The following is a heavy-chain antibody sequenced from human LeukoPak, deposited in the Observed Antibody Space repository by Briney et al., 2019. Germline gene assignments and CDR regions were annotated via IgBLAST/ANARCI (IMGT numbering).Heavy chain of an antibody. Sequence: PGGSLRLSCSASGFTFSSYAMHWVRQAAGEGLEYVSAINSDGDSTYYADSVKGRFTISRDNSKNTLYLQMSSLRPEDSAVYYCVKTPYSSTRYVGDSWGQGTLVTVSS. V-gene: IGHV3-64D*06. CDR3: VKTPYSSTRYVGDS. CDR2: INSDGDST. CDR1: GFTFSSYA. D-gene: IGHD2-2*01. J-gene: IGHJ4*02.